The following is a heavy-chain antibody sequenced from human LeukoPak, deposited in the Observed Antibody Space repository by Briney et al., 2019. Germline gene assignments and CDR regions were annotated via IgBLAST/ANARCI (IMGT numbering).Heavy chain of an antibody. CDR1: GYTFTSNY. CDR3: ARDQEGFDY. V-gene: IGHV1-46*01. CDR2: IYPRDGST. Sequence: ASVKVSCKASGYTFTSNYIHWVRQAPGQGLEWMGMIYPRDGSTSYAQKFQGRVTVTRDTSTSTVHMELSGLGSEDTAVYYCARDQEGFDYWGQGTLVTVSS. J-gene: IGHJ4*02.